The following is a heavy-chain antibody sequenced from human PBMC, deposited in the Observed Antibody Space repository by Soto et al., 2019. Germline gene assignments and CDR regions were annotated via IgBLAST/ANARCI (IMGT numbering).Heavy chain of an antibody. V-gene: IGHV3-15*01. J-gene: IGHJ4*02. D-gene: IGHD2-8*02. CDR3: TSEVFFSDGVSYRGTL. CDR1: GFTFSHAC. Sequence: EVQLVESGGGLVQPGGSLRLSCAASGFTFSHACMSWVRQAPGRGLEWVGRIKSETDGGTTDYAAPVKGRFTISRDDSKNTMYLQMNSLKTEDTAVYYCTSEVFFSDGVSYRGTLWGQGTLVTVSS. CDR2: IKSETDGGTT.